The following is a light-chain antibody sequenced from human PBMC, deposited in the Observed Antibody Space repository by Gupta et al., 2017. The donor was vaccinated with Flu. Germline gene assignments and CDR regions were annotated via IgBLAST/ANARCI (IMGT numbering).Light chain of an antibody. V-gene: IGKV1-39*01. Sequence: GDRVTITCRASQSISSYLNWYQQKPGKAPKLLIYAASTLQSGVPSRFSGSGSGTDFTLTISSLQPEDFATFSCQQSYDIPYTLGQGTKVEIK. CDR3: QQSYDIPYT. CDR1: QSISSY. J-gene: IGKJ2*01. CDR2: AAS.